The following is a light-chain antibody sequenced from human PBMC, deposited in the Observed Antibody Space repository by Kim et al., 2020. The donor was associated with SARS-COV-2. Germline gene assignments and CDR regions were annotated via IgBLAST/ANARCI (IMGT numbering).Light chain of an antibody. Sequence: GQSVAISCTGTSSDVGGYNYGSWYQQHPGEAPELMIYDVSKRPSGVPDRFFGSKSGNTASLTITGLQAEDEADYYCCSYAGSYSWVFGGGTQLTVL. J-gene: IGLJ3*02. CDR1: SSDVGGYNY. CDR3: CSYAGSYSWV. V-gene: IGLV2-11*03. CDR2: DVS.